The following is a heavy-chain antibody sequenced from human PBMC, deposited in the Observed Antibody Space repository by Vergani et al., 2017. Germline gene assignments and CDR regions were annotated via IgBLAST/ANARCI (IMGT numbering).Heavy chain of an antibody. CDR3: ARDPYYGSGSYCIPVGKYDRSGGMDV. J-gene: IGHJ6*02. CDR2: IIPIFGTA. Sequence: QVQLVQSGAEVKKPGSSVKVSCKASGGTFSSYAISWVRQAPGQGLEWMGGIIPIFGTATYAQKFQGRVTITADESTSTAYMELSSLRSEDTAVYYCARDPYYGSGSYCIPVGKYDRSGGMDVWGQGTTVTVSS. D-gene: IGHD3-10*01. CDR1: GGTFSSYA. V-gene: IGHV1-69*12.